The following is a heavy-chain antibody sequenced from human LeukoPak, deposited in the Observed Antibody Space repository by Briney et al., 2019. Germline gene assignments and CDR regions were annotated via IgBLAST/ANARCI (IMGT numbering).Heavy chain of an antibody. CDR2: INHSGST. Sequence: SETLSLTCAVFGGSFSGYYWSWIRQPPGKGLEWIGEINHSGSTNYNPSLKSRVTISIDTSKNQFSLKLSSVTAADTAVYYCARDGAVAATGYGMDVWGQGTTVTVSS. J-gene: IGHJ6*02. CDR1: GGSFSGYY. D-gene: IGHD6-19*01. CDR3: ARDGAVAATGYGMDV. V-gene: IGHV4-34*01.